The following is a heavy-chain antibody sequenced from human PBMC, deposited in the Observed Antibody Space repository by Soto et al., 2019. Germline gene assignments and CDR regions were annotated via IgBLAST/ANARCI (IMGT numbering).Heavy chain of an antibody. J-gene: IGHJ6*02. Sequence: PVGSLRLSCAASGFSFSTSTMNWVRQAPGKGLEWVSYISSGSTTIYYADSGKGRFTISRDNGKNSLYLQMNSLRDEDTAVYYCARVRRNDASDYYGMDVWGQGTTVTVSS. CDR1: GFSFSTST. V-gene: IGHV3-48*02. D-gene: IGHD1-1*01. CDR2: ISSGSTTI. CDR3: ARVRRNDASDYYGMDV.